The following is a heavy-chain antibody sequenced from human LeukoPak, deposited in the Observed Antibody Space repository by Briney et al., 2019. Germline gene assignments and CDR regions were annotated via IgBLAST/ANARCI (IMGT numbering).Heavy chain of an antibody. V-gene: IGHV3-21*01. CDR1: GFTFSDYY. CDR2: ISSSSSYI. J-gene: IGHJ3*02. CDR3: AREKDIVVVVAATPDAFDI. D-gene: IGHD2-15*01. Sequence: GGSLRLSCAASGFTFSDYYMNWIRQAPGKGLEWVSSISSSSSYISYADSVKGRFTISRDNAKNSLYLQMNSLRAEDTAVYYCAREKDIVVVVAATPDAFDIWGQGTMVTVSS.